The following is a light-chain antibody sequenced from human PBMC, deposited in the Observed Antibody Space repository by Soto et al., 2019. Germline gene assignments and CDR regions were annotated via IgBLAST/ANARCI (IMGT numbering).Light chain of an antibody. J-gene: IGKJ1*01. CDR3: QQYGGSVQT. CDR2: GAS. CDR1: QSVGSNY. Sequence: EIVLTQFPGTLSLSPGEGATLSCRASQSVGSNYLAWYQQRPGQPPNLLIFGASHRAPDIPDRFSGSGSGTDFTLTISRLEPEDFAVYYCQQYGGSVQTFGQGTKVDIK. V-gene: IGKV3-20*01.